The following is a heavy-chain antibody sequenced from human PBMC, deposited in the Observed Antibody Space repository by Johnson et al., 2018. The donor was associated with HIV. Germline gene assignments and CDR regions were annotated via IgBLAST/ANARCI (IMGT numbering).Heavy chain of an antibody. D-gene: IGHD5-18*01. CDR3: AKFTADGYHDGFDV. Sequence: EVQLMESGGGLVQSGRSLRLSCAASGFTFDEYPMHWVRQAPGKGLEWVSGISWNSGATGYGDSVKGRFTVSRDNAQSSLYLQMNSLRPEDTALYFCAKFTADGYHDGFDVWGHGTMVTVSS. J-gene: IGHJ3*01. CDR1: GFTFDEYP. CDR2: ISWNSGAT. V-gene: IGHV3-9*01.